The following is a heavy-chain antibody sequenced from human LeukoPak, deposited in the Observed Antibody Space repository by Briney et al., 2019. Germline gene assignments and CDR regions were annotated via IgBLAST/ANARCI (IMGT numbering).Heavy chain of an antibody. CDR3: ARRQALNFDY. CDR1: GGSFSGYY. J-gene: IGHJ4*02. CDR2: INHSGST. D-gene: IGHD6-19*01. Sequence: SETLSLTCAVYGGSFSGYYWSWIRRPPGKGLEWIGEINHSGSTNYNPSLKSRVTISVDTSKNQFSLKLSSVTAADTAVYYCARRQALNFDYWGQGTLVTVSS. V-gene: IGHV4-34*01.